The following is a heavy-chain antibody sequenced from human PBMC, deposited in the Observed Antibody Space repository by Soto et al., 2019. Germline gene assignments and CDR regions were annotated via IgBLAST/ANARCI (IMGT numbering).Heavy chain of an antibody. CDR3: ARDWELLFAVDI. Sequence: ASVKVSCKASGYTFTSYDINWVRQATGQGLEWMGWMNPNSGNTGYAQKFQGRVTTTRNTSISTAYMELSSLRSEDTAVYYCARDWELLFAVDIWGQGTMVTVSS. CDR2: MNPNSGNT. D-gene: IGHD1-26*01. V-gene: IGHV1-8*01. CDR1: GYTFTSYD. J-gene: IGHJ3*02.